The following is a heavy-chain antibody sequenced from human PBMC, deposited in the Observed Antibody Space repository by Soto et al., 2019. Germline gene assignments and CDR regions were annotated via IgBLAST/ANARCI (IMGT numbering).Heavy chain of an antibody. V-gene: IGHV3-23*01. Sequence: GGSLRLSCAASGFTFSSYAVSWVRQAPGKGLDWVSTISGSGISTYYADSVKGRFTISRDNSKNTLYLQMNSLRAEDTAVYYCAKERQATTVTLPDSWGQGTLVTVSS. D-gene: IGHD4-17*01. J-gene: IGHJ4*02. CDR1: GFTFSSYA. CDR2: ISGSGIST. CDR3: AKERQATTVTLPDS.